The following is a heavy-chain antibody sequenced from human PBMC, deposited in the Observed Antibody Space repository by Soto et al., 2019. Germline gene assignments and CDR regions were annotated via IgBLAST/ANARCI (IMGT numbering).Heavy chain of an antibody. V-gene: IGHV4-31*03. CDR3: ARGNVLLWFGELYFGWFDP. J-gene: IGHJ5*02. Sequence: QVQLQESGPGLVKPSQTLSLTCTVSGGSISSGGYYWSWICQHPGKGLEWIGYIYYSGSTYYNPSLKSRVTISVDTSKNQFSLKLSSVTAADTAVYYCARGNVLLWFGELYFGWFDPWGQGTLVTVSS. D-gene: IGHD3-10*01. CDR1: GGSISSGGYY. CDR2: IYYSGST.